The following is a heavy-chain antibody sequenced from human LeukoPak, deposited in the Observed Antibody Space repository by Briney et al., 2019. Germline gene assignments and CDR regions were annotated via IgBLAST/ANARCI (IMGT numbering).Heavy chain of an antibody. CDR1: GGSISSYY. Sequence: SETLSLTCTVSGGSISSYYWSWIRQPPGKGVEWIGYIYYSGSTNYNPSLKSRVTISVDTSKNQFSLKLSSVTAADTAVYYCARVWGGSYSSDYWGQGTLVTVSS. D-gene: IGHD1-26*01. CDR2: IYYSGST. J-gene: IGHJ4*02. V-gene: IGHV4-59*01. CDR3: ARVWGGSYSSDY.